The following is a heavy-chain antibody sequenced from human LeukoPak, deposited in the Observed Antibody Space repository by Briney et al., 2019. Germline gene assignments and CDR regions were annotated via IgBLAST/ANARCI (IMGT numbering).Heavy chain of an antibody. D-gene: IGHD3-10*01. CDR2: IYSGGST. Sequence: GSLRLSCAASGFTVSSNYMSWVRQAPGKGLEWVSVIYSGGSTYYADSVKGRFTISRDNSKNTLYLQINSLRAEDTAVYYCARDSFYGSGSLDYWGQGTLVTVSS. J-gene: IGHJ4*02. CDR3: ARDSFYGSGSLDY. V-gene: IGHV3-53*01. CDR1: GFTVSSNY.